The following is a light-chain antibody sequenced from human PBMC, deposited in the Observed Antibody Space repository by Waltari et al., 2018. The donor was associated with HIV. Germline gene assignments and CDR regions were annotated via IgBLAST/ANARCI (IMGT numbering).Light chain of an antibody. Sequence: SYELTQPPSVSVSPGQTASIPCSGDNLGDKYACWYQQKPGQSPVLVIYQDSKRPSGIPERFSGSNSGNTATLTISGTQAMDEADYYCQAWDSSTGVFGTGTKVTVL. CDR1: NLGDKY. J-gene: IGLJ1*01. CDR3: QAWDSSTGV. CDR2: QDS. V-gene: IGLV3-1*01.